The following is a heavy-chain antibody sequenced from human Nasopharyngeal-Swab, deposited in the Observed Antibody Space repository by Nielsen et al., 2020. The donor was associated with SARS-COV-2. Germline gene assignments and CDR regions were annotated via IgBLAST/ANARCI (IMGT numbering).Heavy chain of an antibody. CDR2: INSDGSST. CDR3: ARDGKALYYDFPESPLDY. CDR1: GFTFSSYW. Sequence: GEFLQISCAASGFTFSSYWMHWVRQAPGKGLVWVSRINSDGSSTSYADSVKGRFTISRDNAKNTLYLQMNSLRAEDTAVYYCARDGKALYYDFPESPLDYWGQGTLVTVSS. V-gene: IGHV3-74*01. J-gene: IGHJ4*02. D-gene: IGHD3-3*01.